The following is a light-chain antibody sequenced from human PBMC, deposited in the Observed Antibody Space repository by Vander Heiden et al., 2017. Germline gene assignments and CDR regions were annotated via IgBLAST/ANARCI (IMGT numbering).Light chain of an antibody. J-gene: IGLJ3*02. Sequence: LTQPRSVSGSPGQSIPIFCSGTSRGVGAFACVSWYQQHPGKAPTLLIYDVTKWHSGVPDRFSGSKSGNTATLTISGLLTEDEADYYCCSYAGSYTWVFGGGTKVTVL. CDR3: CSYAGSYTWV. CDR2: DVT. V-gene: IGLV2-11*01. CDR1: SRGVGAFAC.